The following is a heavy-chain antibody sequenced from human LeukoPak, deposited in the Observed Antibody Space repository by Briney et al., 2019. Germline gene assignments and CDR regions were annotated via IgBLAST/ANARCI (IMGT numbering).Heavy chain of an antibody. V-gene: IGHV3-11*01. D-gene: IGHD2-15*01. J-gene: IGHJ2*01. CDR2: ISSSGSTI. Sequence: GGSLRLSCAASGFTFSDYYMSWIRQAPGKGPEWVSYISSSGSTIYYADSVKGRFTISRDNAKNSLYLQMNSLRAEDTAVYYCARVYSVHWYFDLWGRGTLVTVSS. CDR1: GFTFSDYY. CDR3: ARVYSVHWYFDL.